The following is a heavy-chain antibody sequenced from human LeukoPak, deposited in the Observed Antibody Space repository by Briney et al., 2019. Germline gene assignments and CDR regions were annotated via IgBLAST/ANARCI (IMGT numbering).Heavy chain of an antibody. V-gene: IGHV4-59*12. CDR2: IYYSGST. Sequence: PSETLSLTCTVSGGSISSYYWSWIRQPPGKGLEWIGYIYYSGSTNYNPSLKSRVTISVDTSKNQFSLKLSSVTAADTAVYYCARTMATIFRPSMRNVDYFDYWGQGTLVTVSS. J-gene: IGHJ4*02. D-gene: IGHD5-24*01. CDR3: ARTMATIFRPSMRNVDYFDY. CDR1: GGSISSYY.